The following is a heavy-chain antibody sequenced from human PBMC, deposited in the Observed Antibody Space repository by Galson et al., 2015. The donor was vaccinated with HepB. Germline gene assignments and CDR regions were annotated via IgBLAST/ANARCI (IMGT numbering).Heavy chain of an antibody. CDR1: GGSISSYY. Sequence: SETLSLTCTVSGGSISSYYWSWIRQPPGKGLEWIGYIYYSGSTNYNPSLKSRVTISVDTSKNQFSLKLSSVTAADTAVYYCARQGASSSDSFDYWGQGTLVTVSS. CDR3: ARQGASSSDSFDY. V-gene: IGHV4-59*08. J-gene: IGHJ4*02. CDR2: IYYSGST. D-gene: IGHD6-6*01.